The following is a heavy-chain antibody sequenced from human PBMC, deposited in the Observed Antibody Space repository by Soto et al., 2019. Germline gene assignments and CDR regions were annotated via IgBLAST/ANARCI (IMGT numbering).Heavy chain of an antibody. Sequence: PSVTLSLTCTFSGGSVSSGSYYLTWIRQPPGKGLEWIGYIYYSGSTNYNPSLKSRVTISVDTSKNQFSLKLSSVTAADTAVYYCARASMVRAYGMDVWGQGTTVTVSS. D-gene: IGHD3-10*01. J-gene: IGHJ6*02. V-gene: IGHV4-61*01. CDR1: GGSVSSGSYY. CDR3: ARASMVRAYGMDV. CDR2: IYYSGST.